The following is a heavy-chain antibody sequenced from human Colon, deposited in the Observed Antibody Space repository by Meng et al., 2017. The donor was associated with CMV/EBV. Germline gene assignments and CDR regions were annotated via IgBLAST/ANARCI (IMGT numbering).Heavy chain of an antibody. V-gene: IGHV4-4*02. D-gene: IGHD5-12*01. CDR3: VRGPPYFDY. J-gene: IGHJ4*02. CDR2: IYHSGST. Sequence: QVQLQESGPGLVKPSETLSLTCTVSGGSISSYYWSWVRQPPGKGLEWIGEIYHSGSTNYNPSLKSRVTISVDKSKNQFSLKLSSVTAADTAVYYCVRGPPYFDYWGQGTLVTVSS. CDR1: GGSISSYY.